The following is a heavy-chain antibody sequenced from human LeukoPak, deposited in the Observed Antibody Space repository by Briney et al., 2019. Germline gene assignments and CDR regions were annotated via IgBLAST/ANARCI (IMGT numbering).Heavy chain of an antibody. CDR2: ISYDGSNK. D-gene: IGHD6-13*01. J-gene: IGHJ4*02. CDR3: ARWGLTRLAAPLGY. CDR1: GFTFSSYG. Sequence: GGSLRLSCAASGFTFSSYGMHWVRQAPGKGLEWVAVISYDGSNKYYADSVKGRFTISRDNSKNTLYLQMNSLRAEDAAVYYCARWGLTRLAAPLGYWGQGTLVTVSS. V-gene: IGHV3-30*04.